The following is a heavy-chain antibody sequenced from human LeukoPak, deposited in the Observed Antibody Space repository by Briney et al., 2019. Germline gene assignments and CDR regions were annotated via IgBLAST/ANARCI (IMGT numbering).Heavy chain of an antibody. V-gene: IGHV3-23*01. J-gene: IGHJ4*02. CDR3: AKNGDSSGWYPDY. CDR2: ISDNAGVT. Sequence: GGSLRLSCAASGFTFSDYYMSWVRQAPGKGLEWVSAISDNAGVTFYADSVRGRFTISRDNSKNTLYLQMNSLRAEDTALYYCAKNGDSSGWYPDYWGQGTLVTVSS. D-gene: IGHD6-19*01. CDR1: GFTFSDYY.